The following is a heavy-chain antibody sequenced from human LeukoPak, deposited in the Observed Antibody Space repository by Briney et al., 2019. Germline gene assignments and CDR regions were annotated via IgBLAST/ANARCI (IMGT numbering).Heavy chain of an antibody. CDR1: GFTFSSYA. Sequence: GGSLRLSCAASGFTFSSYAMHWVRQAPGKGLEWVAVISYDGSNKYYVDSVRGRFTISRDNSKNTLYLQMNSLRAEDTAVYYCARSIMIFGVARGLGDWFDPWGQGILVTVSS. J-gene: IGHJ5*02. CDR3: ARSIMIFGVARGLGDWFDP. V-gene: IGHV3-30-3*01. D-gene: IGHD3-3*01. CDR2: ISYDGSNK.